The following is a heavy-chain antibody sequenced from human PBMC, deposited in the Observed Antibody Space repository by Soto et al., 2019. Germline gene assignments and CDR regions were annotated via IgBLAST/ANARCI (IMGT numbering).Heavy chain of an antibody. J-gene: IGHJ4*02. CDR1: GYIFTNYG. V-gene: IGHV1-18*01. CDR3: ARVEGSPPFAFY. D-gene: IGHD1-26*01. Sequence: ASVKVSCKASGYIFTNYGISWVRQAPGQGLEWMGWISAYNGNTNYAQKFQDRVTTTTDTSTSTAYMELRSLRFDDTAMYYCARVEGSPPFAFYWGQGTLVTVPQ. CDR2: ISAYNGNT.